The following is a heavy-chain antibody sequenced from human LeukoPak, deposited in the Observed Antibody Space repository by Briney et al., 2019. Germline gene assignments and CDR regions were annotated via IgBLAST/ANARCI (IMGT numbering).Heavy chain of an antibody. Sequence: GESLRISCKGSGYSFTSYWIGWVRQMPGKGLEWMGIICPGDSDTRYSPSFQGQVTISADKSISTAYLQWSSLKASDTAMYYCARRNTPRRDYYDSSGSADYWGQGTLVTVSS. D-gene: IGHD3-22*01. CDR2: ICPGDSDT. CDR1: GYSFTSYW. V-gene: IGHV5-51*01. J-gene: IGHJ4*02. CDR3: ARRNTPRRDYYDSSGSADY.